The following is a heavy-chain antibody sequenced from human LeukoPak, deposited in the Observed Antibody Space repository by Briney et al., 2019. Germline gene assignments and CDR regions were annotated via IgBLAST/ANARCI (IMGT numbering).Heavy chain of an antibody. CDR2: INRASSTI. V-gene: IGHV3-48*01. Sequence: PVGCLRLSRAASGFAFSPYAMNSVREAPGKRLGWVSYINRASSTIYYAPSVKGRFTISRDNAKNSLYLQMNSLRVEDTALYYCARDSGTSGADDYWGQGTLVTVSS. D-gene: IGHD6-25*01. CDR3: ARDSGTSGADDY. J-gene: IGHJ4*02. CDR1: GFAFSPYA.